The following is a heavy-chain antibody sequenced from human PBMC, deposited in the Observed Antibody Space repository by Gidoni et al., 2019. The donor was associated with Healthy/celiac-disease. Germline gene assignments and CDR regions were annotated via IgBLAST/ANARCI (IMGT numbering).Heavy chain of an antibody. J-gene: IGHJ4*02. CDR3: AKDIWWGVLRYFDWRKIFDY. CDR2: ISGSGGST. V-gene: IGHV3-23*01. Sequence: EVQLLESGGGLVQPGGSLRLSCAAYGFTFSSYAMSWVRQAPGKGLGWVSAISGSGGSTYYADSVKGRFTISRDNSKNTLYLQMNSLRAEDTAVYYCAKDIWWGVLRYFDWRKIFDYWGQGTLVTVSS. CDR1: GFTFSSYA. D-gene: IGHD3-9*01.